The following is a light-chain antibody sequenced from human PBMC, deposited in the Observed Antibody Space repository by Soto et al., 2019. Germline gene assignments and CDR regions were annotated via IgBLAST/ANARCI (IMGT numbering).Light chain of an antibody. CDR1: QTINSNY. V-gene: IGKV3-20*01. J-gene: IGKJ1*01. Sequence: EIILTQSPGTLSLSSGERATLSCRASQTINSNYLIWYQQKSGQAPRLLIYGAFSRATGIPDRFRGSGSGTDFTLTINRLEPEDFAVYYCQHYGSPRWTFGQGTKVEIK. CDR2: GAF. CDR3: QHYGSPRWT.